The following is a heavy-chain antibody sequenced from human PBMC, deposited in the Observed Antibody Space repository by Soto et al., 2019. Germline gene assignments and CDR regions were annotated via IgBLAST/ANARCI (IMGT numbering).Heavy chain of an antibody. CDR2: ISYRGNT. CDR3: ARHMTTVIFFDH. J-gene: IGHJ4*02. V-gene: IGHV4-59*01. D-gene: IGHD4-4*01. CDR1: GGSISSYY. Sequence: QVQLQESGPGLVKPSETLSLNCTVSGGSISSYYWSWVRQSPGKGLEWIGYISYRGNTNYNPSLNSRVTILGDTSQNQFSLRLSSVTAADTAVYYCARHMTTVIFFDHCGQGTLVTVSS.